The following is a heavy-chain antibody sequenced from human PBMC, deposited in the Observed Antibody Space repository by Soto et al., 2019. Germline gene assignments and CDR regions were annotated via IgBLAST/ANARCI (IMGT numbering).Heavy chain of an antibody. J-gene: IGHJ4*02. V-gene: IGHV3-21*04. CDR1: GFTFSSYS. Sequence: VQLVESGGGLVKPGRSLRLTCEASGFTFSSYSMHWVRQAPGKGLEWVSSINSGGTQIYYADSVKGRFSISRDTVKRSLFLQMNSLRAEDTGVYFCARGSTTMTYLAFDYLGQGALLSV. D-gene: IGHD1-1*01. CDR2: INSGGTQI. CDR3: ARGSTTMTYLAFDY.